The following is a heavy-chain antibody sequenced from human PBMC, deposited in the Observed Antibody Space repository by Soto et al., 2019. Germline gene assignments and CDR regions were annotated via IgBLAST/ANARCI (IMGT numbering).Heavy chain of an antibody. Sequence: GGSLRLSCAASGFTFSSYSMNWVRQAPGKGLEWVSSISSSSSYIYYADSVKGRFTISRDNAKNSLYLQMNSLRAEDTAVYYCARVGVYDYIWGSLSVTGPIDYWGQGTLVTVSS. V-gene: IGHV3-21*01. D-gene: IGHD3-16*01. J-gene: IGHJ4*02. CDR1: GFTFSSYS. CDR2: ISSSSSYI. CDR3: ARVGVYDYIWGSLSVTGPIDY.